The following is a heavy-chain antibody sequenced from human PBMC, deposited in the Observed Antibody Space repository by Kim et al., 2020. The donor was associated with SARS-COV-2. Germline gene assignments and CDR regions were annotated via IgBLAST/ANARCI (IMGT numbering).Heavy chain of an antibody. V-gene: IGHV3-11*01. CDR2: ISGSGYTT. J-gene: IGHJ6*01. Sequence: GGSLRLSCTGSGFTFSDYYMGWIRQAPGKGLEWISYISGSGYTTYPADAMKGRFAISRDNARNSLYLDINSLRAEDTALYYCARATVSAYAYIWGSFYY. CDR1: GFTFSDYY. D-gene: IGHD3-16*01. CDR3: ARATVSAYAYIWGSFYY.